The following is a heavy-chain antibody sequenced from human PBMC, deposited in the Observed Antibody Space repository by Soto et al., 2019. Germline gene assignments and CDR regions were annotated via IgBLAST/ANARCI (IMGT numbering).Heavy chain of an antibody. V-gene: IGHV1-46*01. D-gene: IGHD3-10*01. Sequence: ASVKVSCKASGYTFTSYYMHWVRQAPGQGLEWMGIINPSGGSTSYAQKFQGRVTMTRDTSTSTVYMELSSLRSEDTAVYYCARVRGSGSYYKYYYYGMDVWGQGTTVTVSS. J-gene: IGHJ6*02. CDR2: INPSGGST. CDR3: ARVRGSGSYYKYYYYGMDV. CDR1: GYTFTSYY.